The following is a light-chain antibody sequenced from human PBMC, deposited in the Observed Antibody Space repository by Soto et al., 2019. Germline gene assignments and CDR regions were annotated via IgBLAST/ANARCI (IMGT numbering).Light chain of an antibody. Sequence: EIVMTQSPATLAVSLGERATLSCRASQSISSNLAWYQQKPGQAPRLLIHGASTSATGIPARFSGSGSGTAFTLTISSLQSEDFAVYYCQQYNDWPPYTFGQGTMLEIK. V-gene: IGKV3-15*01. J-gene: IGKJ2*01. CDR2: GAS. CDR3: QQYNDWPPYT. CDR1: QSISSN.